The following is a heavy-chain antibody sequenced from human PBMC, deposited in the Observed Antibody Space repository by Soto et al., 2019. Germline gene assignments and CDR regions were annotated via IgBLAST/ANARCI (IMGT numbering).Heavy chain of an antibody. CDR1: GGFPSEYF. J-gene: IGHJ6*03. V-gene: IGHV4-34*01. Sequence: ASETLSLPYGGSGGFPSEYFWSWIRQPPGMALEWIGEINHLGSINYNPSLKSRVTMSVDTSKNQFSLTLNSVTAADTATYYCARGGISHWAYFYYMDVWDRGTTVTVSS. CDR3: ARGGISHWAYFYYMDV. CDR2: INHLGSI. D-gene: IGHD2-21*01.